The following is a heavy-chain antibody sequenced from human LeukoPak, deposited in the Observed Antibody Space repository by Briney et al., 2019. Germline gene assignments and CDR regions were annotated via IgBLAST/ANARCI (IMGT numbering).Heavy chain of an antibody. J-gene: IGHJ4*02. CDR2: IHPAGIQE. CDR1: GFTFSLYG. V-gene: IGHV3-33*01. CDR3: ARDADNSGHYSFFDY. D-gene: IGHD3-22*01. Sequence: PGGSLRLSCTASGFTFSLYGMHWVRQAPGKGLEWVAGIHPAGIQEHYADSMKGRFTISRDNSQNTLYLQMNSLRVEDTALYFCARDADNSGHYSFFDYWGQGSLVTVSS.